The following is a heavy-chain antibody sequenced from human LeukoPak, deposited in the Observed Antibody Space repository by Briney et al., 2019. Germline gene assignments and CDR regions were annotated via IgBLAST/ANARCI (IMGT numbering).Heavy chain of an antibody. CDR2: IIPILGIA. Sequence: ASVKVSCKASGGTFSSYAISWVRQAPGQGLEWMGRIIPILGIANYAQKFQGRVTITADKSTSTAYMELSSLRSEDTAVYYCARGVYSYGYEDYWGQGTLVTVSS. V-gene: IGHV1-69*04. CDR1: GGTFSSYA. CDR3: ARGVYSYGYEDY. J-gene: IGHJ4*02. D-gene: IGHD5-18*01.